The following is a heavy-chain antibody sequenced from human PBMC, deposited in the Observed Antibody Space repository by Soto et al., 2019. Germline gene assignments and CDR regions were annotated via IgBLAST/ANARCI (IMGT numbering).Heavy chain of an antibody. D-gene: IGHD6-13*01. J-gene: IGHJ6*02. CDR3: ARGDIAAETFFYYYGMDL. CDR2: INGDATST. Sequence: QLVESGGGLVQPGGSLRLSCAASGFTLNNYWMHWVRQAPGMGLVWVSRINGDATSTSYADSVKGRFTISSDNARNTLYLQMNSLRAEDTALYYCARGDIAAETFFYYYGMDLWGQGNTVTVS. V-gene: IGHV3-74*01. CDR1: GFTLNNYW.